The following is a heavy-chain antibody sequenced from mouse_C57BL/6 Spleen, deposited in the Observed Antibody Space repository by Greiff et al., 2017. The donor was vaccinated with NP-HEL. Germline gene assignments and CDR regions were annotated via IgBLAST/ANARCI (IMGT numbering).Heavy chain of an antibody. D-gene: IGHD2-1*01. V-gene: IGHV1-50*01. J-gene: IGHJ3*01. CDR2: IDPSDSYT. CDR3: ARSGGRGNYEIAY. CDR1: GYTFTSYW. Sequence: QVQLQQPGAELVKPGASVKLSCKASGYTFTSYWMQWVKQRPGQGLEWIGEIDPSDSYTNYNQKFKGKATLTVDTSSSTAYMQLSSLTSEDSAVYYCARSGGRGNYEIAYWGQGTLVTVSA.